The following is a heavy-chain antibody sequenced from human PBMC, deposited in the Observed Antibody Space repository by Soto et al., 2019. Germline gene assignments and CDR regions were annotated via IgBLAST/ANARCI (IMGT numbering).Heavy chain of an antibody. Sequence: ASVKVSCKASEYSFTGYYMHWVRQAPGQGLEWVGWINPISGGIHYSQKFWGRVTVTRDTSTGTAYMELSSLRSDDTAMYYCARDPRWATENTKKDLDLWGQGTMVTVSS. D-gene: IGHD4-17*01. V-gene: IGHV1-2*02. CDR1: EYSFTGYY. CDR3: ARDPRWATENTKKDLDL. J-gene: IGHJ3*01. CDR2: INPISGGI.